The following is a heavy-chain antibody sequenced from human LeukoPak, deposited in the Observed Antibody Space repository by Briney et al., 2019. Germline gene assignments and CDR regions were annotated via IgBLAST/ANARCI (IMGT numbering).Heavy chain of an antibody. V-gene: IGHV1-46*01. CDR1: GYTFISYY. J-gene: IGHJ6*03. Sequence: GASVKVSCKASGYTFISYYMHWARQAPGQGLEWMGIINPSGGSTSYAQKFQGRVTMTRDTSTSTVYMELSSLRSEDTAVYYCARGRDYDSSGYYYYYYMDVWGKGTTVTVSS. CDR2: INPSGGST. D-gene: IGHD3-22*01. CDR3: ARGRDYDSSGYYYYYYMDV.